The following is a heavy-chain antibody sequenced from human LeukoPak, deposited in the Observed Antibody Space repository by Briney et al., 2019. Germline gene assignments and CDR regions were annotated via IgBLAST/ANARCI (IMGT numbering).Heavy chain of an antibody. CDR1: GFTFSSYE. J-gene: IGHJ5*02. V-gene: IGHV3-48*03. D-gene: IGHD3-10*01. CDR3: TRGIGFDP. CDR2: ISNSGSTI. Sequence: PGGSLRLTCAASGFTFSSYEMNWVRQAPGKGLEWVSYISNSGSTIFYADSVKGRFTISRDNAKNSLYLQLNSLRAEDTAVYYCTRGIGFDPWGQGTLVTVSS.